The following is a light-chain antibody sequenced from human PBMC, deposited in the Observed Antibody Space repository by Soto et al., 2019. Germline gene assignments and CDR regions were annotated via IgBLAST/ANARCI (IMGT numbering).Light chain of an antibody. V-gene: IGKV1-5*03. Sequence: DIQMTQSPSTLSASVGDRVTITCRASQTISSWLAWYQQKPGMAPKLLIYKASTLQSGVPSRFSGSGSGTEFTLTISSLQPDDASYYCQQYSRCSAFGQGTKVELK. CDR1: QTISSW. CDR2: KAS. J-gene: IGKJ1*01. CDR3: QQYSRCSA.